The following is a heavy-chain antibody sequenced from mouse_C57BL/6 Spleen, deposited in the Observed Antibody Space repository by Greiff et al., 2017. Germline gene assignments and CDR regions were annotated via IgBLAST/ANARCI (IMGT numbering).Heavy chain of an antibody. CDR3: ARSLIFCYGSSSFDY. V-gene: IGHV1-53*01. J-gene: IGHJ2*01. D-gene: IGHD1-1*01. Sequence: QVQLQQPGTELVKPGASVKLSCKASGYTFTSYWMHWVKQRPGQGLAWIGNINPSDGGTNYNEKFKSKATLTVDKSSSTAYMQHSSLTSEDSAGSYCARSLIFCYGSSSFDYWGQGTPRTVSS. CDR2: INPSDGGT. CDR1: GYTFTSYW.